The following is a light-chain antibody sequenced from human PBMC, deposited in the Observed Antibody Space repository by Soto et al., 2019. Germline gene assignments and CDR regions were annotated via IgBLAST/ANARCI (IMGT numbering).Light chain of an antibody. CDR2: GAS. CDR1: QSVSSN. CDR3: QQYNNWPRT. J-gene: IGKJ1*01. V-gene: IGKV3-15*01. Sequence: EIVMPQSPATLSVSSGERATLSCRASQSVSSNLAWYQQKPGQAPRLLIYGASTRATGIPARFSGSGSGTEFTLTISSLQSEDFAVYYCQQYNNWPRTFGQGVKVDI.